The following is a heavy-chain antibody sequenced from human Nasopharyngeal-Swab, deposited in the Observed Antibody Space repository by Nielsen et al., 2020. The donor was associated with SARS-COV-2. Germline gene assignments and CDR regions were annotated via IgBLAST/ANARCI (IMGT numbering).Heavy chain of an antibody. J-gene: IGHJ3*01. CDR3: ARGSSVHAFDV. V-gene: IGHV3-33*01. CDR1: GFSFSTYG. Sequence: GESLKISCAASGFSFSTYGMHWVRQSPVKGLELLTPIWYDGSNKYYADSVKGRFTVSRDNSKNTLFLEMDSLRAEDTAVYYCARGSSVHAFDVWGQGTEVTVSS. CDR2: IWYDGSNK. D-gene: IGHD3-10*01.